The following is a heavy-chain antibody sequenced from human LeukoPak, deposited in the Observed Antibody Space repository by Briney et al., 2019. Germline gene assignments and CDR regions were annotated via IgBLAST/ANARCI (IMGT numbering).Heavy chain of an antibody. CDR1: GGSISSGDYY. CDR2: IYYSGST. CDR3: ASRYYYAPYYFDY. Sequence: SQTLSLTCTVSGGSISSGDYYWSWIRQHPGKGLEWIGHIYYSGSTNYNPSLKSRVTISLDTSKNQFSLKLSSVTAADTAVYFCASRYYYAPYYFDYWGQGTLVTVSS. D-gene: IGHD3-10*01. V-gene: IGHV4-31*02. J-gene: IGHJ4*02.